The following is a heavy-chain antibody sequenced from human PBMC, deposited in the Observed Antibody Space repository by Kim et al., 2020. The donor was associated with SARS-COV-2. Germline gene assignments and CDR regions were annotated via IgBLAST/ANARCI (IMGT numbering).Heavy chain of an antibody. CDR2: ISWNSGSI. V-gene: IGHV3-9*01. J-gene: IGHJ4*02. D-gene: IGHD6-19*01. CDR1: GFTFDDYA. CDR3: AKARSGWYSGFDY. Sequence: GGSLRLSCAASGFTFDDYAMHWVRQAPGKGLEWVSGISWNSGSIGYADSVKGRFTISRDNAKNSLYLQMNSLRAEDTALYYCAKARSGWYSGFDYWGQGTLVTVSS.